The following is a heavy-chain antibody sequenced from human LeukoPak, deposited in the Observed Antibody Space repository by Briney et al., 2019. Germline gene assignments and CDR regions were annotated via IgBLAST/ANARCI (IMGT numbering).Heavy chain of an antibody. Sequence: PGGSLRLSCAASEFTFSNYYMSWVRQAPGEGLEWVANIKTDGRGTSYVDSVKGRFTISRDNAKNSLFLQMHSLRVEDTAVYYCARGLWGFDGYYFDYWGQGTLVTVSS. V-gene: IGHV3-7*04. CDR3: ARGLWGFDGYYFDY. J-gene: IGHJ4*02. D-gene: IGHD3-16*01. CDR2: IKTDGRGT. CDR1: EFTFSNYY.